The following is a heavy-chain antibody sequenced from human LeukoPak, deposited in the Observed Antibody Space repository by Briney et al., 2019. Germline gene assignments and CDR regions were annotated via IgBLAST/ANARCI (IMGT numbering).Heavy chain of an antibody. D-gene: IGHD3-3*01. Sequence: ASVKVSCKASGYTFTGYYMHWVRQAPGQGLEWMGWINPNSGGTNYAQKFQGRVTMTRDTSISTAYMELSRLRSDDTAVYYCARERITIFGVVKEPDYWGQGTLVTVSS. CDR2: INPNSGGT. CDR3: ARERITIFGVVKEPDY. V-gene: IGHV1-2*02. J-gene: IGHJ4*02. CDR1: GYTFTGYY.